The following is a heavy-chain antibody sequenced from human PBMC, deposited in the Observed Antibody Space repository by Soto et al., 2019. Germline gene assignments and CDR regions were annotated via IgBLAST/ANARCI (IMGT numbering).Heavy chain of an antibody. D-gene: IGHD3-22*01. Sequence: QVQLVQSGAEVKKPGASVKVSCKASGYTFTSYDINWVRQATGQGLEWMGWMNPNSCNTGYAQKFQGRVTMTRNTSISTAYMELSSLRSDDTAVYYCARVGYYYDSSGYYLSFDYWGQGTLVTVSS. CDR1: GYTFTSYD. J-gene: IGHJ4*02. V-gene: IGHV1-8*01. CDR3: ARVGYYYDSSGYYLSFDY. CDR2: MNPNSCNT.